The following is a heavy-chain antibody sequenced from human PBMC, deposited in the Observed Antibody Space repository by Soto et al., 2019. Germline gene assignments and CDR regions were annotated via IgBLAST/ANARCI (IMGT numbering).Heavy chain of an antibody. CDR2: IYYRGST. CDR1: GGSVSSGSSY. CDR3: ARYSPPGIFGVLRHLSYGMDV. J-gene: IGHJ6*02. V-gene: IGHV4-61*01. Sequence: PSQTLSPTCTVSGGSVSSGSSYWGWIRQPPGKGLEWIGYIYYRGSTNNNPSLKSRVTISVHTSKTQFSLTLSSLTAPDTAVHHSARYSPPGIFGVLRHLSYGMDVWGQGTTVTVSS. D-gene: IGHD3-3*02.